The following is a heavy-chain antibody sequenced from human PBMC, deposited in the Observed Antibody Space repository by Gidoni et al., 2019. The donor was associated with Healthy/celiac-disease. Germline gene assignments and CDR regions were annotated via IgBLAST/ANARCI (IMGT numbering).Heavy chain of an antibody. CDR2: IIPIFGTA. J-gene: IGHJ6*02. V-gene: IGHV1-69*01. CDR1: GGTFSSYA. D-gene: IGHD6-13*01. CDR3: ARDADSSSWYIYYYGMDV. Sequence: QVQLVQSGAEVTKPGSSVKVSCKASGGTFSSYAISWVRQAPGQGLEWMGGIIPIFGTANYAQKFQGRVTITADESTSTAYMELSSLRSEDTAVYYCARDADSSSWYIYYYGMDVWGQGTTVTVSS.